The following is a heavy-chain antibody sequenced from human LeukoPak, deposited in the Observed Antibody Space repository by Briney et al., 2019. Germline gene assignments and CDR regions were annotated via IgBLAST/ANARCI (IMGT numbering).Heavy chain of an antibody. Sequence: GGSLRLSLEASGLIFGNYYLSWVRQAPGKGLEWVAAINGTGSTTYHADSVKGRFTISRDNSKNTLYLQMNSLRSEDTATYYCCDGMDVWGQGTTVAVSS. J-gene: IGHJ6*02. V-gene: IGHV3-23*01. CDR2: INGTGSTT. CDR1: GLIFGNYY. CDR3: CDGMDV.